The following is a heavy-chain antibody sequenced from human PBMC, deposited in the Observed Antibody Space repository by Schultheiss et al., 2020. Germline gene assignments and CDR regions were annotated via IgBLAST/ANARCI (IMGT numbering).Heavy chain of an antibody. V-gene: IGHV3-30*03. D-gene: IGHD6-19*01. J-gene: IGHJ5*02. CDR3: ARGAVAGGLDP. CDR1: GFTFSSYG. CDR2: ITYDGSNK. Sequence: GGSLRLSCAAYGFTFSSYGMHWVRQAPGKGLEWVAVITYDGSNKYYADSVKGRSTISRDNSKNTLYLQMGSLGAEDMAVYYCARGAVAGGLDPWGQGTLVNVSS.